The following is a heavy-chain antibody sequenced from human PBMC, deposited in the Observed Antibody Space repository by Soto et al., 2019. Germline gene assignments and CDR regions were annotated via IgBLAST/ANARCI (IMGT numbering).Heavy chain of an antibody. D-gene: IGHD7-27*01. Sequence: QPVGSLRLSCAASGFTFSIFAMSWVRQSPGKGLEWVSTISGSGGSTYYADAVKGRFSISRDNSMGTLYLQMKSLRVEDTAIYYCAKEVSLGSTVDLGYWGQGTLVTVSS. CDR1: GFTFSIFA. CDR2: ISGSGGST. J-gene: IGHJ4*02. V-gene: IGHV3-23*01. CDR3: AKEVSLGSTVDLGY.